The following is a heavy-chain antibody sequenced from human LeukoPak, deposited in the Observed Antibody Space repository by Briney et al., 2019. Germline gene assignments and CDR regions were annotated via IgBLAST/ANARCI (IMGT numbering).Heavy chain of an antibody. J-gene: IGHJ4*02. Sequence: ASVKVSCKASGYTFTNYYIHWVRQAPGQGLEWMGIINPSGGSTSYAQKNQGSVTVTRDTSTSTVYMELSSLRSEDTAVYYCARADYYDRSGYYFFSGFDYWGQGTLVTVSS. CDR1: GYTFTNYY. D-gene: IGHD3-22*01. CDR2: INPSGGST. CDR3: ARADYYDRSGYYFFSGFDY. V-gene: IGHV1-46*01.